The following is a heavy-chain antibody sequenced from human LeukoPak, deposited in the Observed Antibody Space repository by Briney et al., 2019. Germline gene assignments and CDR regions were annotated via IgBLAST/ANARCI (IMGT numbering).Heavy chain of an antibody. CDR2: INLNSGGT. CDR3: ARPEPGGGSGSYQGTFDY. Sequence: ASVEVSCKASGYTFTGYYMHWVRQAPGQGLEWMGWINLNSGGTNYAQKFQGRVTMTRDTSISTAYMELSRLRSDDTAVYYCARPEPGGGSGSYQGTFDYWGQGTLVTVSS. J-gene: IGHJ4*02. V-gene: IGHV1-2*02. D-gene: IGHD1-26*01. CDR1: GYTFTGYY.